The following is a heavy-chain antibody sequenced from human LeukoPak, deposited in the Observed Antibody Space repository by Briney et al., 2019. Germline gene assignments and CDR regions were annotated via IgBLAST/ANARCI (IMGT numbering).Heavy chain of an antibody. Sequence: SETLSLTCTVSGGSISSSSHYWGWIRQPPGKGLEWIGNIYYSGSTNYNPSFKSRVTISVDTSKNQFSLKLSSVTAADTAEYYCARRVAGSGYRDYWGQGTLVTVSS. J-gene: IGHJ4*02. CDR1: GGSISSSSHY. D-gene: IGHD3-22*01. V-gene: IGHV4-39*01. CDR3: ARRVAGSGYRDY. CDR2: IYYSGST.